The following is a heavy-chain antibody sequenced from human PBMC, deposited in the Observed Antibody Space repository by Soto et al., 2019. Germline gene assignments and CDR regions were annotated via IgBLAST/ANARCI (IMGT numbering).Heavy chain of an antibody. V-gene: IGHV4-4*02. CDR2: IYHSGST. J-gene: IGHJ4*02. CDR3: ARDLISGSYYLDF. CDR1: GGSISSSNW. D-gene: IGHD1-26*01. Sequence: QVQLQESGPGLVKPSGTLSLTCAVSGGSISSSNWWSWVRQPPGKGLEWIGEIYHSGSTNYNPSHTSRVTRSVDKPKSQFSLKLRSVTAADTAVYYCARDLISGSYYLDFWGQGTLVTVSS.